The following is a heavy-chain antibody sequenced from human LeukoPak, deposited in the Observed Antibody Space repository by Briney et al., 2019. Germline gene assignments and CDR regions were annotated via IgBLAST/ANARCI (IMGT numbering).Heavy chain of an antibody. CDR1: GCSISSYY. CDR3: ASHVDIVATFDY. Sequence: SETLSLTCAVSGCSISSYYWSWIRQPPGKGLEWIGYIYYSGSTNYNPSLKSRVTISVDTSKNQFSLKLSSVTAADTAVYYCASHVDIVATFDYWGQGTLVTVSS. J-gene: IGHJ4*02. D-gene: IGHD5-12*01. CDR2: IYYSGST. V-gene: IGHV4-59*01.